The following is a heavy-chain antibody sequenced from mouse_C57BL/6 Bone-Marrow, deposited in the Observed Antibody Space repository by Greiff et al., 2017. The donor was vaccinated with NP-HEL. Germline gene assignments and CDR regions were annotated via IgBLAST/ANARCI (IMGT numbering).Heavy chain of an antibody. V-gene: IGHV1-81*01. J-gene: IGHJ2*01. CDR3: ASPYYYGSGPYYFDY. Sequence: QVQLKESGAELARPGASVKLSCKASGYTFTSYGISWVKQRTGQGLEWIGEIYPRSGNTYYNEKFKGKATLTADKSSSTAYMELRSLTSEDSAVYFCASPYYYGSGPYYFDYWGQGTTLTVSS. CDR2: IYPRSGNT. CDR1: GYTFTSYG. D-gene: IGHD1-1*01.